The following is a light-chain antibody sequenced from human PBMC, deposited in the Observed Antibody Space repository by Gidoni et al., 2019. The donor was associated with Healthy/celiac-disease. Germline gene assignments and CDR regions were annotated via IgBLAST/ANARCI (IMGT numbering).Light chain of an antibody. CDR2: EVS. J-gene: IGLJ3*02. Sequence: QSALTQPASVSGSPGQSITISCTGTSSDVGGYNYVSWYQPNPGKAPKLMIYEVSNRPSGVSNRFSGSKSGNTASLTISGNQAEDEADYYCSSYTSSSTWVFGGGTKLTVL. CDR3: SSYTSSSTWV. CDR1: SSDVGGYNY. V-gene: IGLV2-14*01.